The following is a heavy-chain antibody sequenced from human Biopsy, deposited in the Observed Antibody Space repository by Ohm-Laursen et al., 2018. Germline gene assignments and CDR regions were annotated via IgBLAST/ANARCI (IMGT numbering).Heavy chain of an antibody. Sequence: SVKVSCKASAYSFGDHRIHWVRQAPGQGLEWMGWIDPKSGGTNYAQRFQGRVTMTRDTSISTTYMELRRLTSDDTAVFYCARELGDFWGGRQFDFWGQGTLVTVSS. CDR1: AYSFGDHR. CDR3: ARELGDFWGGRQFDF. D-gene: IGHD3-3*01. J-gene: IGHJ5*01. CDR2: IDPKSGGT. V-gene: IGHV1-2*02.